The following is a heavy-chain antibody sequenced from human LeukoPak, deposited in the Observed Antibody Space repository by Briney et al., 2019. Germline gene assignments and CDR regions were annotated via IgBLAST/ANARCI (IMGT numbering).Heavy chain of an antibody. D-gene: IGHD6-19*01. Sequence: PGGSLSLSCAASGFTFRSYAIYWVRQAPGKGLEWVSGISGRGGDTYFADSVKGRFTISRDNSKNTVFLQMDSLRAEDTAVYYCAKTTAGYSSGRYPGWPIDYWGQGTLVTVSS. CDR2: ISGRGGDT. V-gene: IGHV3-23*01. CDR3: AKTTAGYSSGRYPGWPIDY. J-gene: IGHJ4*02. CDR1: GFTFRSYA.